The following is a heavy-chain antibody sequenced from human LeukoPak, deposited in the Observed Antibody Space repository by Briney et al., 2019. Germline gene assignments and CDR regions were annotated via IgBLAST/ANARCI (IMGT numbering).Heavy chain of an antibody. CDR2: INTNTGNP. D-gene: IGHD3-10*01. V-gene: IGHV7-4-1*02. J-gene: IGHJ4*02. CDR3: AIGMVRGVIPFDY. CDR1: GYTFTSYA. Sequence: ASVKVSCKAFGYTFTSYAMNWVRQAPGQGLEWMGWINTNTGNPTYAQGFTGRFVFSLDTSVSTAYLQISSLKAEDTAVYYCAIGMVRGVIPFDYWGQGTLVTVSS.